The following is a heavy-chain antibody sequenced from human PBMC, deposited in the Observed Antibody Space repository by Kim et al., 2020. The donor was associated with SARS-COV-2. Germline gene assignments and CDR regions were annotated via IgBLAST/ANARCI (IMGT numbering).Heavy chain of an antibody. CDR2: ISGSGDNT. V-gene: IGHV3-23*01. CDR3: ANPSTSNYYYGSAVY. D-gene: IGHD3-10*01. Sequence: GGSLRLSCAASGFTFSSYAMSWVRQAPGKGLEWVSTISGSGDNTYYADSVKGRFTISRDNSKNTLYLQINSLRAEDTAVYYCANPSTSNYYYGSAVYWGQGTLVTVSS. CDR1: GFTFSSYA. J-gene: IGHJ4*02.